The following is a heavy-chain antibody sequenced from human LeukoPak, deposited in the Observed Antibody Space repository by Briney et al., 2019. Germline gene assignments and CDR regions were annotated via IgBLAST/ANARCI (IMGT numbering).Heavy chain of an antibody. Sequence: GGSLRLSCAATGFTFSNYWMHWARQAPGKGLVWVSSINTDGSVTIYADSVEGRFTISRDNAKNRLYLQMNSLRAEDTAVYYCAREGAGTVPFDYWGQGTLVTVSS. CDR2: INTDGSVT. V-gene: IGHV3-74*01. CDR3: AREGAGTVPFDY. J-gene: IGHJ4*02. CDR1: GFTFSNYW. D-gene: IGHD6-19*01.